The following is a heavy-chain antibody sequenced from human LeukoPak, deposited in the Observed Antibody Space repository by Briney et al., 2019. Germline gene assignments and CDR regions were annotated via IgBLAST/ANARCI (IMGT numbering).Heavy chain of an antibody. D-gene: IGHD6-19*01. Sequence: PSETLSLTCTVSGDSISSSSYYWGWIRQPPGKGLEWIGSIYYSGSTYYNPSLKSRVTISVDTSKNQFSLKLSSVTAADTAVYYCASPHSIAVAPGHAPDAFDIWGQGTMVTVSS. CDR3: ASPHSIAVAPGHAPDAFDI. CDR1: GDSISSSSYY. J-gene: IGHJ3*02. V-gene: IGHV4-39*07. CDR2: IYYSGST.